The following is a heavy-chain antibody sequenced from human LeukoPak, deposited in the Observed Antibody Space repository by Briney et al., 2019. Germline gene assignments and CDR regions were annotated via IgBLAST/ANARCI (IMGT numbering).Heavy chain of an antibody. CDR1: GFTVSSNY. J-gene: IGHJ4*02. CDR3: AGLYGSGSLYYFDY. CDR2: IYSGGST. V-gene: IGHV3-66*01. D-gene: IGHD3-10*01. Sequence: GGSLRLSCAASGFTVSSNYMSWVRQAPGKGLEWVSVIYSGGSTYYADSVKGRFTISRDNSKNTLYLQMNSLRAEDTAVHYCAGLYGSGSLYYFDYWGQGTLVTVSS.